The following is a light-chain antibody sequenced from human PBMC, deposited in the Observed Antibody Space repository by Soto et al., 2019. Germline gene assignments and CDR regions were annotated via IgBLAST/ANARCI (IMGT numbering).Light chain of an antibody. V-gene: IGKV1-5*03. J-gene: IGKJ3*01. Sequence: DIQVTQSPPTLSASVGDRVTITCRASETISTWMAWYQQKPGKAPRLLIYKASTLEIGVPSRFSGSGSGTQFTLTISSLQPEDFATYYCQQLNSYPLTFGPGTMGDVK. CDR2: KAS. CDR3: QQLNSYPLT. CDR1: ETISTW.